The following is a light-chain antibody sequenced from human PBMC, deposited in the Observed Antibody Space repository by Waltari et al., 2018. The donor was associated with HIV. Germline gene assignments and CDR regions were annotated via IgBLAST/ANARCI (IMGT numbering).Light chain of an antibody. V-gene: IGLV1-47*01. J-gene: IGLJ1*01. CDR1: SSNIENDN. CDR2: KNF. CDR3: VGWDSSLSAYV. Sequence: QSFLTQPPSASGTPGQTVTISCSGSSSNIENDNVYWYQQLPGMTPKLLIYKNFLRPSGVPDRVAASKSGTSASLTSSGLRSADEADYYCVGWDSSLSAYVFGAGTKVAVL.